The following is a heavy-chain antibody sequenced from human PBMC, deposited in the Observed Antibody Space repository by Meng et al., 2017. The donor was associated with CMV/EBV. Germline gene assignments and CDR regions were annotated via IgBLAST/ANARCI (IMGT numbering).Heavy chain of an antibody. V-gene: IGHV1-2*02. CDR2: INPDSGAT. J-gene: IGHJ4*02. CDR1: GYPFTAYY. D-gene: IGHD3-22*01. Sequence: ASGKVSCRASGYPFTAYYMHWVRQAPGQGLEWMGWINPDSGATNFARNLQGRVTMTRDTSISTAYMELSGLTFDDTAVYYCARGQYYYDSSGYFYWGQGTLVTVSS. CDR3: ARGQYYYDSSGYFY.